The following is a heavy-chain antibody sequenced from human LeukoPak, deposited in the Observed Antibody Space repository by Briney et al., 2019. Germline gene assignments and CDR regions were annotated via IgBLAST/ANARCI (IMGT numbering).Heavy chain of an antibody. CDR3: ARDGYSLIDY. Sequence: GGSLRLSCTASGFTFNNYWMHWVRQAPGKGPVWVSRINTDGSSTSYADSVKGRFTISRDNAKNSLYLQMNSLRAEDTAVYYCARDGYSLIDYWGQGTLVTVSS. V-gene: IGHV3-74*01. CDR1: GFTFNNYW. CDR2: INTDGSST. J-gene: IGHJ4*02. D-gene: IGHD5-18*01.